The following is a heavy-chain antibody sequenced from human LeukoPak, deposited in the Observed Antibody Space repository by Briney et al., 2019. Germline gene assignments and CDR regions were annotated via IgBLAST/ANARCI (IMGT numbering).Heavy chain of an antibody. Sequence: GGSLKLSCVASGFTFSDSAIHWVRQSSGKGLEWIGHMDKETNLYATALAASVKGRFTVSRDDSKNTAYLHMNSLKTEDTALYYCTRDSGTYNWFDPWGQGTLVTVPS. D-gene: IGHD1-26*01. CDR3: TRDSGTYNWFDP. CDR1: GFTFSDSA. CDR2: MDKETNLYAT. V-gene: IGHV3-73*01. J-gene: IGHJ5*02.